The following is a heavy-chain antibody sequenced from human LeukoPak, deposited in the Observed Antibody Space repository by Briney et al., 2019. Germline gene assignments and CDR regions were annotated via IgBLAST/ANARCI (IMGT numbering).Heavy chain of an antibody. CDR2: INPNSGGT. CDR1: GYTFTGYY. CDR3: ATDRNYYDNSDYLY. Sequence: ASVKVSCKASGYTFTGYYMHWVRQAPGQVLAWMGWINPNSGGTNYAQKFQGRVTMTRDTPISTAYMELNRLRSDDSAVYYRATDRNYYDNSDYLYWGQGTLVTVSS. D-gene: IGHD3-22*01. V-gene: IGHV1-2*02. J-gene: IGHJ4*02.